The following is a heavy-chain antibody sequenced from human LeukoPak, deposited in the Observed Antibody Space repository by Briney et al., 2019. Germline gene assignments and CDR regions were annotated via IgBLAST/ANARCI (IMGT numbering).Heavy chain of an antibody. CDR3: ARVDSGSACAS. V-gene: IGHV3-64*01. CDR2: ISKNGRNT. Sequence: AGGSLRLSCAASGFTLSGYSMHWVRQAPGKGLEFVSAISKNGRNTYYGNSMKGRFTISRDISKNTLYLQMGSLRPEDMAVYYCARVDSGSACASWGQGILVTVSS. J-gene: IGHJ1*01. CDR1: GFTLSGYS. D-gene: IGHD6-19*01.